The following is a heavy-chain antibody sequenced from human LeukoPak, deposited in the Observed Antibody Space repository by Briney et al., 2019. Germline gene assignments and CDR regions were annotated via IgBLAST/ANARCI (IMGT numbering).Heavy chain of an antibody. CDR3: ARDMVGSSSWYDY. Sequence: WAAVNVSCKASGGTFSSYAISGVRQAPGQGRECMGRIIPILGIANYAQKFQGRVTITADKSTSTAYMELSSLRSEDTAVYYCARDMVGSSSWYDYWGQGTLVTVSS. D-gene: IGHD6-13*01. CDR1: GGTFSSYA. CDR2: IIPILGIA. J-gene: IGHJ4*02. V-gene: IGHV1-69*04.